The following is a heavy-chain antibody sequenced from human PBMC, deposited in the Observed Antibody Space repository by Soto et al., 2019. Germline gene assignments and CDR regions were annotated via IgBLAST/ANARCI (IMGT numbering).Heavy chain of an antibody. D-gene: IGHD3-3*01. V-gene: IGHV1-8*01. J-gene: IGHJ6*02. CDR1: GYTFTSYD. Sequence: GASVKVSCKASGYTFTSYDINWVRQATGQGLEWMGWMNPNSGNTGYAQKFQGRVTMTRNTSISTAYMELSSLRSEDTAVYYCARGNRITIFGVVIRGYYYYGMDVWGQGTTVTVSS. CDR3: ARGNRITIFGVVIRGYYYYGMDV. CDR2: MNPNSGNT.